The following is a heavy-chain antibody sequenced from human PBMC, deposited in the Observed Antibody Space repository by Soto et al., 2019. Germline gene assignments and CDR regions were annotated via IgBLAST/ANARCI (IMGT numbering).Heavy chain of an antibody. Sequence: QVQLQESGPGLVKPSETLSLTCTVSGGSISSYYWSWIRQPPGKGLEWIGYIYYSGSTNYNPSLKSRVTISVDTSKNQFSLKLSSVTAADTAVYYCARLVGGCSSTSCPKGGTWFDPWGQGTLVTVSS. CDR1: GGSISSYY. CDR3: ARLVGGCSSTSCPKGGTWFDP. D-gene: IGHD2-2*01. CDR2: IYYSGST. V-gene: IGHV4-59*08. J-gene: IGHJ5*02.